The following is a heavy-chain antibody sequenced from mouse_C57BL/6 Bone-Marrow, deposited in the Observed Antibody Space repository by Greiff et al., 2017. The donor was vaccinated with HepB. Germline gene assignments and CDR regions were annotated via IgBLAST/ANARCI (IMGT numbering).Heavy chain of an antibody. J-gene: IGHJ2*01. CDR2: IYPGGGYT. D-gene: IGHD3-1*01. CDR1: GYTFTNYW. V-gene: IGHV1-63*01. Sequence: QVQLQQSGAELVRPGTSVKMSCKASGYTFTNYWIGWAKQRPGHGLEWIGDIYPGGGYTNYNEKFKGKATLTADKSSSTACMQFSSLTSEDSAVYYCARSGDYYFDYWGQGTTLTVSS. CDR3: ARSGDYYFDY.